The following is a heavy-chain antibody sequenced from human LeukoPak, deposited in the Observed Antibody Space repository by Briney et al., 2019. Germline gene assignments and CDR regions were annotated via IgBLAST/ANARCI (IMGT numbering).Heavy chain of an antibody. CDR2: ISYSGST. Sequence: SETLSLTCTVSGVSISSYYWSWIRQPPGKGLDWIGYISYSGSTNYNPSLKSRVTISVDTSKNQFSLKLSSVTAADTAVYYCARESRGWSGLDYWGQGTLVTVSS. CDR3: ARESRGWSGLDY. D-gene: IGHD3-10*01. V-gene: IGHV4-59*12. J-gene: IGHJ4*02. CDR1: GVSISSYY.